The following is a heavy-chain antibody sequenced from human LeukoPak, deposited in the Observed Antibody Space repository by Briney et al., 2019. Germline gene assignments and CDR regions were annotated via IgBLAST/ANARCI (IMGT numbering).Heavy chain of an antibody. J-gene: IGHJ4*02. CDR3: ARGLAPAGY. V-gene: IGHV3-23*01. D-gene: IGHD3-3*02. CDR1: GFTFSSYA. CDR2: ISHSSSGT. Sequence: PGGSLRLSCAGSGFTFSSYAMSWVRQAPGKGLECVSAISHSSSGTYYLDSVKGRFTISRDNSKNTVYMQMNSLRAEDTAVYYCARGLAPAGYWGQGTLVTVSS.